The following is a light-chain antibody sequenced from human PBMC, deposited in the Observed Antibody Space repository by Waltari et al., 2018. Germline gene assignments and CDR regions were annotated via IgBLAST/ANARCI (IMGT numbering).Light chain of an antibody. V-gene: IGKV3-15*01. CDR2: AAS. CDR1: QYVNIH. J-gene: IGKJ1*01. CDR3: QQYNDWPRT. Sequence: EVVMTPSPATLSASPGESAPLSCRASQYVNIHLDWYQQKPGQAPRPLIYAASTRATGVPARFSGSGAGTDFTLTISSLQSEDSAVYYCQQYNDWPRTFGLGTKVEIK.